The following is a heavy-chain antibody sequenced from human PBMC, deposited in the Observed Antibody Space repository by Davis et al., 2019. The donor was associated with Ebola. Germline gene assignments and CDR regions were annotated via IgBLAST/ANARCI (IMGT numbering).Heavy chain of an antibody. CDR3: ARDSGSYINWFDP. CDR2: INAGNGNT. J-gene: IGHJ5*02. CDR1: GYTFTSYA. D-gene: IGHD1-26*01. Sequence: ASVKISCKASGYTFTSYAMHWVRQAPGQRLEWMGWINAGNGNTKYSQKFQGRVTITRDTSASTAYMELSSLRSEDTAVYYCARDSGSYINWFDPWGQGTLVTVSS. V-gene: IGHV1-3*01.